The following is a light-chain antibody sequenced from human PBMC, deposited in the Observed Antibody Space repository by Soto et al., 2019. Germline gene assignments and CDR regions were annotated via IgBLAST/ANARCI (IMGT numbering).Light chain of an antibody. CDR1: SSDVGCYNY. CDR3: SSYPSRSTSV. J-gene: IGLJ1*01. CDR2: EVS. V-gene: IGLV2-14*01. Sequence: QSALTQPASVSGAPGQSITISCTGTSSDVGCYNYDSWYQHHTGKAPKLMIYEVSNRPSGVSNRFSGSKSGNTASLTISGLPAENEADYCGSSYPSRSTSVFGTGTKVTVL.